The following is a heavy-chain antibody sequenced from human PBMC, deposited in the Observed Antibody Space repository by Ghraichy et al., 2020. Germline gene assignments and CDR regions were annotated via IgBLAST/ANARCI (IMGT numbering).Heavy chain of an antibody. J-gene: IGHJ6*02. CDR1: GFTFSSYS. CDR3: ARDYLGATGGMDV. D-gene: IGHD1-26*01. Sequence: GGSLRLSCAASGFTFSSYSMNWVRQAPGKGLEWVSSISSSSSYIYYADSVTGRFTISRDNAKNSLYLQMNRLRAEDTAVYYCARDYLGATGGMDVWGQGTTVSVSS. V-gene: IGHV3-21*01. CDR2: ISSSSSYI.